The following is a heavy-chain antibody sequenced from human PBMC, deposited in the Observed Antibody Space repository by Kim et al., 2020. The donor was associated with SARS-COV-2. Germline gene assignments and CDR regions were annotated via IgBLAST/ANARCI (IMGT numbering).Heavy chain of an antibody. D-gene: IGHD2-8*01. CDR3: AREHDIMVYAIQYYFDY. V-gene: IGHV3-30*07. Sequence: VKGRFTISRDNSKNTLYLQMNSLRAEDTAVYYCAREHDIMVYAIQYYFDYWGQGTLVTVSS. J-gene: IGHJ4*02.